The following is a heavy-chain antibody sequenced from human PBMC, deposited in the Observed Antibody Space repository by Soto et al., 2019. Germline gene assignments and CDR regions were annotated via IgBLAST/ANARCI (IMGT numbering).Heavy chain of an antibody. CDR1: GVTFSSYA. D-gene: IGHD5-18*01. CDR3: ANSPQHGYSYGFNWFDP. CDR2: IIPIFGTA. V-gene: IGHV1-69*13. J-gene: IGHJ5*02. Sequence: SVKVSCKASGVTFSSYAISWVRQAPGQGLEWMGGIIPIFGTANYAQKFQGRVTITADESTSTAYMELSSLRSEDTAVYYCANSPQHGYSYGFNWFDPWGQGTLVTVSS.